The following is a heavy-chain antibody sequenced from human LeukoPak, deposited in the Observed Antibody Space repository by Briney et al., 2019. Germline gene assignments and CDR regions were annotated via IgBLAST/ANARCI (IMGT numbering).Heavy chain of an antibody. CDR3: ARDLSGVTGYTYGRGIDY. Sequence: GGSLRLSCAASEFTFSSYYMTWVRQAPGKGLEWVGSIRADGSAQFYVDSVKGRFTISRDNAKTSLYLQMNSLRAEDTAVYYCARDLSGVTGYTYGRGIDYWGQGTLVTVSS. CDR2: IRADGSAQ. J-gene: IGHJ4*02. D-gene: IGHD5-18*01. CDR1: EFTFSSYY. V-gene: IGHV3-7*01.